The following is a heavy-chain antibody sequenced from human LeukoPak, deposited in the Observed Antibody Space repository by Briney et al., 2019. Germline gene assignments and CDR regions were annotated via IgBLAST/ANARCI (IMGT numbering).Heavy chain of an antibody. CDR3: ARDQGGVGWFDP. CDR2: IYYSGGA. Sequence: PSETLSLTCRDSGGSMSSYCWSWIRQPPGKGLEWIGYIYYSGGAIYNPSLKSRVTISVDTSKNQFSLMLTSVTAADTAVYYCARDQGGVGWFDPWGQGTLVTVSS. D-gene: IGHD1-26*01. V-gene: IGHV4-59*01. CDR1: GGSMSSYC. J-gene: IGHJ5*02.